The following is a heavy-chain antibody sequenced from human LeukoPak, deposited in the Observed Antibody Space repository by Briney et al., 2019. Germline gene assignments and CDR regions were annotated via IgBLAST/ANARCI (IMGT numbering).Heavy chain of an antibody. J-gene: IGHJ6*02. V-gene: IGHV1-2*02. Sequence: ASVKVSCKASGYTFTGYYMHWVRQAPGQGLEWMGWINPNSGGTNYAQKFQGRVTMTRDTSISTAYMELSRLRSDDTAVYYCAREEDSSSWYPIYYYYGMDVWGQGTTVTVSS. CDR1: GYTFTGYY. CDR3: AREEDSSSWYPIYYYYGMDV. CDR2: INPNSGGT. D-gene: IGHD6-13*01.